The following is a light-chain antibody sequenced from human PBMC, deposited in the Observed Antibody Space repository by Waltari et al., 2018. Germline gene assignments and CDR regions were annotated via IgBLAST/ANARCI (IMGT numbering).Light chain of an antibody. CDR1: SSNIGTNT. J-gene: IGLJ2*01. Sequence: QSVLTQPPSVSGTPGQRVTISCSGSSSNIGTNTVDWYQALPGTAPKLLIHGNDQRPSGVPDRFSGSKSGTSGSRAISGLQPEDETDYYCAAWDESLKGWVFGGGTRLTVL. CDR3: AAWDESLKGWV. CDR2: GND. V-gene: IGLV1-44*01.